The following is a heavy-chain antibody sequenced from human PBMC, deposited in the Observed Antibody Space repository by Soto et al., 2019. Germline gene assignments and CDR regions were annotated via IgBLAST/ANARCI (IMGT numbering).Heavy chain of an antibody. J-gene: IGHJ5*02. CDR2: IIPIFGTA. D-gene: IGHD3-16*01. Sequence: QLVQSGAEVKKPGSSVKVSCKASGGPFSTYAISWVRQAPGQGLEWMGGIIPIFGTANYAQRFLGRVTISADDSTSTAYMELRSLTSVDTAVYYCAKALIMASPNWFDPWGQGTQVTVSS. CDR1: GGPFSTYA. V-gene: IGHV1-69*01. CDR3: AKALIMASPNWFDP.